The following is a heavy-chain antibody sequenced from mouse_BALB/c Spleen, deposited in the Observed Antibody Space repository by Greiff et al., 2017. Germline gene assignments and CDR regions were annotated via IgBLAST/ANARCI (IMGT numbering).Heavy chain of an antibody. J-gene: IGHJ1*01. CDR2: IYPSDSYT. CDR1: GYTFTSYW. D-gene: IGHD2-10*02. V-gene: IGHV1-69*02. Sequence: VQLQQPGAELVRPGASVKLSCKASGYTFTSYWINWVKQRPGQGLEWIGNIYPSDSYTNYNQKFKDKATLTVDKSSSTAYMQLSSPTSEDSAVYYCTRSELPSYWYFDVWGAGTTVTVSS. CDR3: TRSELPSYWYFDV.